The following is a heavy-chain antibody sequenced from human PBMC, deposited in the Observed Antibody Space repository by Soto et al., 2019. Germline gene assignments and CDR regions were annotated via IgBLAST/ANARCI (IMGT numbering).Heavy chain of an antibody. D-gene: IGHD4-17*01. CDR2: IYYSGSI. CDR3: AREAPETTYYYYGMDV. J-gene: IGHJ6*02. Sequence: SETLSLTCTVSGGSISSGDYYWSWMRQPPGKGLEWIGYIYYSGSIYYNPSLKSRVTISVDTSKNQFSLKLSSVTAADTAVYYCAREAPETTYYYYGMDVWGQGTTVTVSS. V-gene: IGHV4-30-4*01. CDR1: GGSISSGDYY.